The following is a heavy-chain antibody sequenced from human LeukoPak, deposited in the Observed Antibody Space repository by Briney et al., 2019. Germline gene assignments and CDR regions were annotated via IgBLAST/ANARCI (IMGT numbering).Heavy chain of an antibody. J-gene: IGHJ4*02. Sequence: GGSLRLSCAASGFTFSSYGMSWVRQAPGKGLEWVSAITATSSSTHDADSVQGRFTISRDNSKNTLYLQMNSLRPEDTAIYYCATYRQVLLPFESWGQGTLVTVSS. D-gene: IGHD2-8*02. CDR2: ITATSSST. CDR1: GFTFSSYG. CDR3: ATYRQVLLPFES. V-gene: IGHV3-23*01.